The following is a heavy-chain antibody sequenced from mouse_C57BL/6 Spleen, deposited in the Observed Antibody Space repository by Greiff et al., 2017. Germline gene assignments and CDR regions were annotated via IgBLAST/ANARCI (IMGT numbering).Heavy chain of an antibody. V-gene: IGHV14-4*01. Sequence: EVQVVESGAELVRPGASVKLSCTASGFNIKDDYMHWVKQRPEQGLEWIGWIDPENGDTEYASKFQGKATIPADTSSNPAYLQLSSLTSEDTAVYYCTTTSAQATLGYWGQGTTLTVAS. CDR2: IDPENGDT. D-gene: IGHD3-2*02. J-gene: IGHJ2*01. CDR1: GFNIKDDY. CDR3: TTTSAQATLGY.